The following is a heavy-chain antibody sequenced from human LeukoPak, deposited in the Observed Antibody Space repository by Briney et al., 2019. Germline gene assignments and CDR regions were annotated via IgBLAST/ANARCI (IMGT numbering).Heavy chain of an antibody. CDR2: IHPSGST. V-gene: IGHV4-31*03. D-gene: IGHD5-24*01. CDR1: GGSVTTGVYY. CDR3: ARGQDGFKTAH. Sequence: SQTLSLTCTVSGGSVTTGVYYWTWIRQFPGKGLEWIGYIHPSGSTDYNPSLKSRITMSLDTSQNQFSLKLTSVTAAGTAIYYCARGQDGFKTAHWGQGTLVTVSS. J-gene: IGHJ4*02.